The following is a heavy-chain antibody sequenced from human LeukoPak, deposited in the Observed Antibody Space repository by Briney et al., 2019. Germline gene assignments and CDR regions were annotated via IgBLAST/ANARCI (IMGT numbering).Heavy chain of an antibody. CDR3: ARDRGYGLGY. D-gene: IGHD4-17*01. V-gene: IGHV4-61*02. Sequence: SETLSLTCTVSGGSISSGSYYWSWIRQPAGKGLEWIGRIYTSGSTNYNPSLKSRVTISVDAPKNQFSLKLSSVTAADTAVYYCARDRGYGLGYWGQGTLVTVSS. CDR2: IYTSGST. CDR1: GGSISSGSYY. J-gene: IGHJ4*02.